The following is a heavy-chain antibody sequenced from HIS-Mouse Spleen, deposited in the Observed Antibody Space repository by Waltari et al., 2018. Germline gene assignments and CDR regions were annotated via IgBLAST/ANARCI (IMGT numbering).Heavy chain of an antibody. V-gene: IGHV3-7*01. CDR3: ARVPRDLGFDY. J-gene: IGHJ4*02. Sequence: EVQLVESGGGLVQPGGSLRLSCAAPGFAFSSYWMTWVRQAPGKGLEWVANIKQDGSEKYYVDSVKGRFTISRDNAKNSLYLQMNSLRAEDTAVYYCARVPRDLGFDYWGQGTLVTVSS. D-gene: IGHD7-27*01. CDR1: GFAFSSYW. CDR2: IKQDGSEK.